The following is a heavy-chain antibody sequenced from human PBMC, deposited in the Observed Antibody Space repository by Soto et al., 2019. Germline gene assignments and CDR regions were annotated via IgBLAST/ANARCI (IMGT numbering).Heavy chain of an antibody. D-gene: IGHD6-6*01. CDR3: AKQLLWEGFYFDY. J-gene: IGHJ4*02. CDR1: GFTFSDYY. Sequence: GGSLRLSCAASGFTFSDYYMSWIRQAPGKGLEWVSYISSSGSTIYYADSVKGRFTISRDNAKNSLYLQMNSLRAEDTAVYYCAKQLLWEGFYFDYWGQGTLVTVSS. CDR2: ISSSGSTI. V-gene: IGHV3-11*01.